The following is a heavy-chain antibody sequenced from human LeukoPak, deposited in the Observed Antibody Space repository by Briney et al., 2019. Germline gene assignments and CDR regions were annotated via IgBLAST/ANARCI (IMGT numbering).Heavy chain of an antibody. D-gene: IGHD3-22*01. Sequence: HPGGSLRLSCSASGFTFSSYAMHWVRQAPGKGLEYVSAISSNGGSTYYADSVKGRFTISRDNSKNTLYVQVNSLGTEDTAAYYCAKGSYYDSSGSFYFDYWGQGTLVTVSS. CDR2: ISSNGGST. V-gene: IGHV3-64*04. CDR1: GFTFSSYA. J-gene: IGHJ4*02. CDR3: AKGSYYDSSGSFYFDY.